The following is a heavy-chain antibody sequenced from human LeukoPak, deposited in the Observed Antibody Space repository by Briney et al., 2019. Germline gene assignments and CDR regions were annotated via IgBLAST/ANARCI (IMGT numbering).Heavy chain of an antibody. CDR1: GYTFTSYG. CDR3: AGGPLIAVAGSYLLDERHYYYYGMDV. CDR2: ISAYNGNT. D-gene: IGHD6-19*01. V-gene: IGHV1-18*01. J-gene: IGHJ6*02. Sequence: ASVKVSCKASGYTFTSYGISWVRQAPGQGLEWMGWISAYNGNTNYAQKLQGRVTMTTDTSTSTAYMELRSLRSDDTAVYYRAGGPLIAVAGSYLLDERHYYYYGMDVWGQGTTVTVSS.